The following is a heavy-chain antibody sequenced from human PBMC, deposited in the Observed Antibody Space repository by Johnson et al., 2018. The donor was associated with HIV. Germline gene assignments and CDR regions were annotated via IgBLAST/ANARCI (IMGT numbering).Heavy chain of an antibody. D-gene: IGHD2-15*01. CDR3: ARPPGVGSVDAFDI. Sequence: VQLVESGGGLVKPGGSLRLSCAASGFTFSSYGMHWVRQAPGKGLEWVSYISSSGSTIYYADSVQGRCTISRDNAKNSLYLQLNSRRAEDTAVYYCARPPGVGSVDAFDIWGQGTMVTVSS. CDR1: GFTFSSYG. V-gene: IGHV3-48*03. CDR2: ISSSGSTI. J-gene: IGHJ3*02.